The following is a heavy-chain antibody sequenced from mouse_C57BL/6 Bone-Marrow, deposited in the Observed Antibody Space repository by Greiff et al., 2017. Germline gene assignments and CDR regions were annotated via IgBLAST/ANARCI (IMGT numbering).Heavy chain of an antibody. D-gene: IGHD2-1*01. CDR2: IHPNSGST. CDR1: GYTFTSYW. Sequence: QVQLQQPGAELVKPGASVKLSCKASGYTFTSYWMHWVKQRPGQGLEWIGMIHPNSGSTNYNEKFKSKATLTVDKSSSTAYMQLSSLTSEGSAVYYCARRGPYGNYDYWGQGTTLTVSS. V-gene: IGHV1-64*01. J-gene: IGHJ2*01. CDR3: ARRGPYGNYDY.